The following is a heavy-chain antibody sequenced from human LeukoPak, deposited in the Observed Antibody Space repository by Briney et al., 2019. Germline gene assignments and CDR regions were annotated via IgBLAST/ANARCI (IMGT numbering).Heavy chain of an antibody. Sequence: SQTLSLTCTVSGGSISSGSYYWSWIRQPAGKGLERIGRIYTSGSTNYNPSLKSRVTISVDTSKNQFSLKLSSVTAADTAVYYCAREPGLGDGGLYYFDYWGQGTLVTVPS. CDR2: IYTSGST. CDR3: AREPGLGDGGLYYFDY. V-gene: IGHV4-61*02. CDR1: GGSISSGSYY. D-gene: IGHD3-10*01. J-gene: IGHJ4*02.